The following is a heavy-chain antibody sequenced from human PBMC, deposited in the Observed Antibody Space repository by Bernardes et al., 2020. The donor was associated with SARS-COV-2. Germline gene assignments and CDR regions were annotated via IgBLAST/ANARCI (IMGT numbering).Heavy chain of an antibody. D-gene: IGHD2-2*01. J-gene: IGHJ5*01. CDR2: ISHDGTIK. V-gene: IGHV3-30*03. CDR1: GFTFGNYG. CDR3: GRYLGYQDLYRGWFDS. Sequence: GGSLRLSCATSGFTFGNYGMHWVRQAPGKGLEWVAVISHDGTIKNYGDSVRGRFTISRDDSKSIAYVQMNSLKIEDTAVYYCGRYLGYQDLYRGWFDSWGQGTLVTVSS.